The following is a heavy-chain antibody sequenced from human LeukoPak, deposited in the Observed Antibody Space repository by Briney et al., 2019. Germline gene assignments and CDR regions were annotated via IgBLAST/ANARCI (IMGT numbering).Heavy chain of an antibody. V-gene: IGHV1-58*02. J-gene: IGHJ1*01. CDR2: IVVGSGNR. D-gene: IGHD1-14*01. Sequence: GTSVKVSCKASGFTFTSSAMQWVRQARGQRIEWIGWIVVGSGNRNYAQKFQERVSITRDMSTGTAYMELSSLRSEDTAVYFCAAGTSGRPEYFQHWGQGTLVTVSS. CDR1: GFTFTSSA. CDR3: AAGTSGRPEYFQH.